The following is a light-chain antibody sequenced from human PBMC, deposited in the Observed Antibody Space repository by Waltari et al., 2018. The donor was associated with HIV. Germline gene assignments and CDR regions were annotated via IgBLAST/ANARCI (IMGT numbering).Light chain of an antibody. Sequence: SYELTQPPSVSVSPGQTASITCSGHKLRDKYVCWDQQKPGQSPVLVIYQDNKRPSGIPERFSGFNSGNTATLTISGTQALDEADYYCQAWDSSTAIFGGGTELTVL. J-gene: IGLJ2*01. CDR2: QDN. CDR3: QAWDSSTAI. V-gene: IGLV3-1*01. CDR1: KLRDKY.